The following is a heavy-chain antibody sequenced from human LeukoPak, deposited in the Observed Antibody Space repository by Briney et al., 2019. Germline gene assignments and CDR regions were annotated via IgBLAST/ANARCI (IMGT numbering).Heavy chain of an antibody. J-gene: IGHJ4*02. V-gene: IGHV3-11*04. CDR2: IGLHGYPL. D-gene: IGHD3-22*01. Sequence: GGSLRLSCAVSGFTFNIYYMSWIRQAPGKGLEWISYIGLHGYPLDYADSVKGRFTISRDNAQNSLYLDMSSLRAEDTAVYYCARKDFSSASFTYWGQGTPVTVSS. CDR3: ARKDFSSASFTY. CDR1: GFTFNIYY.